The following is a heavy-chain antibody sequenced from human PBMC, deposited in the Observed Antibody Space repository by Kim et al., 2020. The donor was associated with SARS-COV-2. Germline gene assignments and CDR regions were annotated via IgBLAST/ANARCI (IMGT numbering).Heavy chain of an antibody. D-gene: IGHD3-22*01. J-gene: IGHJ4*02. Sequence: ADSVKGRFTISRDNSKNTLYLQMNGLRAEDTAGYYCAKESITMIVVAPDYWGQGTLVTVSS. V-gene: IGHV3-23*01. CDR3: AKESITMIVVAPDY.